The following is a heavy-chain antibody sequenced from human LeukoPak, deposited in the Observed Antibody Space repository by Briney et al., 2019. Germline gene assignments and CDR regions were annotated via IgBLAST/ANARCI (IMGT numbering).Heavy chain of an antibody. CDR1: GFTFSSYG. J-gene: IGHJ3*02. V-gene: IGHV3-21*04. CDR2: ISSSSSYI. CDR3: ARSYSGSYADAFDS. D-gene: IGHD1-26*01. Sequence: GGTLRLSCAASGFTFSSYGMRWVRQAPGKGLEWVSSISSSSSYIYYADSVKGRFTISRDNAKNSLYLQMNSLRAEDTALYYCARSYSGSYADAFDSWGQGTMVTVSS.